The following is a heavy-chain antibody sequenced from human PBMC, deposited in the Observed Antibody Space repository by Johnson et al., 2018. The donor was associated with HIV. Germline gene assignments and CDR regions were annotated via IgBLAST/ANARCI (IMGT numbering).Heavy chain of an antibody. J-gene: IGHJ3*02. Sequence: QVQLVESGGGVVKPGGSLRLSCAASGFTFSDFFMSWIRQAPGKGLEWVAYISGSGSTIYYADSVKGRFTIYRDTAKNSLDLQMNSLRDVDTAVYYCARDGRGLAAFDIWGQGTMVTVSS. CDR3: ARDGRGLAAFDI. V-gene: IGHV3-11*04. CDR2: ISGSGSTI. CDR1: GFTFSDFF. D-gene: IGHD3/OR15-3a*01.